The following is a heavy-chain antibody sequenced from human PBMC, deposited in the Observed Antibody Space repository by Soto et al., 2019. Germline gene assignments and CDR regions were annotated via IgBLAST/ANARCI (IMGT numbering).Heavy chain of an antibody. D-gene: IGHD5-12*01. CDR3: EGSWT. CDR1: GFTIRNYA. J-gene: IGHJ3*01. CDR2: ISGSSDRT. Sequence: EVQVLESGGDLVQPGGSLRLSCAASGFTIRNYAMSWVRQAPGKALEWVSGISGSSDRTYYADSVKGRFTISKDTSSNILYLQMNSLRVEDTAVYHCEGSWTWGQGTRVSVSS. V-gene: IGHV3-23*01.